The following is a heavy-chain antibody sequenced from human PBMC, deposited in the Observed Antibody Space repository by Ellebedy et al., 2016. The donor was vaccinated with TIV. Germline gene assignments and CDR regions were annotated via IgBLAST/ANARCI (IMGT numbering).Heavy chain of an antibody. D-gene: IGHD3-10*01. Sequence: SLKISXAASGFTFDDYAMHWVRQAPGKGLEWVSGISWNSGSIGYADSVKGRFTISRDNAKNSLYLQMNSLRAEDTALYYCAKDYGSGTYYYMDVWGKGTTVTVSS. V-gene: IGHV3-9*01. CDR1: GFTFDDYA. CDR2: ISWNSGSI. J-gene: IGHJ6*03. CDR3: AKDYGSGTYYYMDV.